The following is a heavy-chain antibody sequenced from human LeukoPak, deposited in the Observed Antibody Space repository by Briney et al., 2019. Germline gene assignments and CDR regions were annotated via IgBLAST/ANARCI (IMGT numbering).Heavy chain of an antibody. J-gene: IGHJ4*02. D-gene: IGHD2-15*01. Sequence: GGSLRLSCAASGFTVSSNYMSWVRQAPGKGLEWVSVIYSGGSTYYADSVKGRFTISRDNSKSTLYLQMNSLRAEDTAVYYCASTLVCSGGSCYSDYWGQGTLVTVSS. V-gene: IGHV3-53*01. CDR1: GFTVSSNY. CDR3: ASTLVCSGGSCYSDY. CDR2: IYSGGST.